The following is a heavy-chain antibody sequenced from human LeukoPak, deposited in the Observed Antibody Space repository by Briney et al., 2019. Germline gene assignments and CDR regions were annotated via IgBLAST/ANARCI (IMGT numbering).Heavy chain of an antibody. CDR1: GFTFDDYT. J-gene: IGHJ4*02. CDR3: AKSGTHRSGWYYFDY. CDR2: ISWDGGTT. Sequence: PGGSLRLSCAASGFTFDDYTMHWVRQAPGKGLEWVSLISWDGGTTYYADSVKGRFAISRDNSKNSLYLQMNSLRTEDTALYYCAKSGTHRSGWYYFDYWGQGTLVTVSS. D-gene: IGHD6-19*01. V-gene: IGHV3-43*01.